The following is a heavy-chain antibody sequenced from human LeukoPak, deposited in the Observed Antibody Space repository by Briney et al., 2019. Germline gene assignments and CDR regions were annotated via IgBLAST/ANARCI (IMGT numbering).Heavy chain of an antibody. J-gene: IGHJ6*02. CDR2: ISSSSSYI. Sequence: GGSLRLSCAASGFTFSSYSMNWVRQAPGKGLEWVSSISSSSSYIYYADSVKGRFTISRDNAKNSLYLQMNSLRAEDTAVYYCARVPWARGVQWLVPLYYYYGMDVWGQGTMVTVSS. CDR3: ARVPWARGVQWLVPLYYYYGMDV. V-gene: IGHV3-21*01. D-gene: IGHD6-19*01. CDR1: GFTFSSYS.